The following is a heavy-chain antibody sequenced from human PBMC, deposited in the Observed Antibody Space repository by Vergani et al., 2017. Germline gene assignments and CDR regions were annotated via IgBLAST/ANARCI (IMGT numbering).Heavy chain of an antibody. CDR2: IYPADSDT. V-gene: IGHV5-51*01. Sequence: EVELVQSGPEMRKPGESLKISCKGSEYSFGNYWIGWVRQMPGKGLEWMGIIYPADSDTRYSPSFQGPVTISADKSISTAFLQWDSMKASDTALYYCARHTTYTDSWGQGTLVPVSS. CDR3: ARHTTYTDS. D-gene: IGHD1-1*01. CDR1: EYSFGNYW. J-gene: IGHJ4*02.